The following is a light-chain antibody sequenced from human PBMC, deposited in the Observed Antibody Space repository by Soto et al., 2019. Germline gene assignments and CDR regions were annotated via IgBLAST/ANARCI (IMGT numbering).Light chain of an antibody. CDR3: SSYVGTDIWV. CDR2: EVT. J-gene: IGLJ3*02. CDR1: SSDVGAYKY. Sequence: QSALTQPPSASGSPGQSVTISCTGTSSDVGAYKYVSWYQQYPGKAPKLMIYEVTKRPSGVPDRFSGSKSGNTAALTVSGLEDEDEADDYCSSYVGTDIWVFGGGTKVTVL. V-gene: IGLV2-8*01.